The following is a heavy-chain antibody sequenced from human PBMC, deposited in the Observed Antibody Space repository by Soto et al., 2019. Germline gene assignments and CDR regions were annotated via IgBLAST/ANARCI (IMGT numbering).Heavy chain of an antibody. CDR2: ISGSGGTT. J-gene: IGHJ6*03. D-gene: IGHD2-2*01. Sequence: GGSLRLSCAASGFPFRDYALSWVRQAPGKGLEWVSSISGSGGTTYYADSVKGRFTITRDSSKNTLYLEMKRLRAEDTAVYYCGKGPPTSVLFLYNYYYMDFWGKGPTVTVSS. CDR1: GFPFRDYA. V-gene: IGHV3-23*01. CDR3: GKGPPTSVLFLYNYYYMDF.